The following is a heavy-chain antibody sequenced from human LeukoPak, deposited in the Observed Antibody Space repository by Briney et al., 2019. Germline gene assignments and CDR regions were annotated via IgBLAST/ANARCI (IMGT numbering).Heavy chain of an antibody. Sequence: GGSLRLSCAASGFTFSNYEMNWVRQAPGKGLEWVSSICISGTTLYYAGSVKGRFTISRDNAKNSLSLQMNSLRAEDTAVYYCARARLSSTGGDDWGQGTLVTVSS. CDR2: ICISGTTL. CDR3: ARARLSSTGGDD. J-gene: IGHJ4*02. D-gene: IGHD3-16*01. V-gene: IGHV3-48*03. CDR1: GFTFSNYE.